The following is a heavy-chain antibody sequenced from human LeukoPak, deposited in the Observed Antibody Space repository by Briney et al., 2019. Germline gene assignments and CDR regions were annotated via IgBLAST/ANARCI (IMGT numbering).Heavy chain of an antibody. D-gene: IGHD4-23*01. CDR2: IIPIFGTA. J-gene: IGHJ4*02. CDR3: ATDGFFPFLGDGGNPGGY. CDR1: GGTFSSYA. V-gene: IGHV1-69*13. Sequence: ASVKVSCKASGGTFSSYAISWVRQAPGQELEWMGGIIPIFGTANYAQKFRGRVTITADESTSTAYMELSSLRSEDTAVYYCATDGFFPFLGDGGNPGGYWGQGTLVTVSS.